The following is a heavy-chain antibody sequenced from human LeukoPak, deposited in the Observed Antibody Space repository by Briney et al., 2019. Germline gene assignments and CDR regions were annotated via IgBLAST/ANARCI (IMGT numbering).Heavy chain of an antibody. CDR1: GYTFTNYY. CDR3: AAHYYDFWSGRSQRHNWFDP. Sequence: ASVKVSCKASGYTFTNYYMHWVRQAPGQGLEWMGVINPSGGSTSHAQKFQGRVTVTRDTSASTVYMELSSLRSEDTAVYYCAAHYYDFWSGRSQRHNWFDPWGQGTLVTVSS. V-gene: IGHV1-46*01. D-gene: IGHD3-3*01. J-gene: IGHJ5*02. CDR2: INPSGGST.